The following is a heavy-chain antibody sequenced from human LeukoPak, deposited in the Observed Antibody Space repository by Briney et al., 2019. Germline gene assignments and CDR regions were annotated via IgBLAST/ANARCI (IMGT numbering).Heavy chain of an antibody. V-gene: IGHV3-74*01. J-gene: IGHJ4*02. CDR1: GFTFDDYG. D-gene: IGHD5-12*01. CDR3: AGAYSAYDPFDY. CDR2: LNADGNSI. Sequence: PGGSLRLSCAASGFTFDDYGMSWVRQAPGKGLVWVSRLNADGNSITYADSVRGRFTISRDNAKNTVHLQMNSLRVEDTAIYFCAGAYSAYDPFDYWGQGILVTVSS.